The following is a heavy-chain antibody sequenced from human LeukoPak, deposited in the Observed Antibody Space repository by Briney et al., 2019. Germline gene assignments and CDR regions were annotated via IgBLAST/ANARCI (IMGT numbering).Heavy chain of an antibody. D-gene: IGHD3-22*01. V-gene: IGHV1-18*01. J-gene: IGHJ4*02. Sequence: ASVKVSCKASGYTFTIYGISWVRQAPGQGREWMGWISAYNGNTNYAQNLQGRVTMTTDTSTSTAYMELRSLRSDDTAVYYCARVPGGYYDSSGYYRTRYVDYWGQGTLVTVSS. CDR3: ARVPGGYYDSSGYYRTRYVDY. CDR2: ISAYNGNT. CDR1: GYTFTIYG.